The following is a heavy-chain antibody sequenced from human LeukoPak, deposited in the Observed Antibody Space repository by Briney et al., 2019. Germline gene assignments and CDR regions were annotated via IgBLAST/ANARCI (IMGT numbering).Heavy chain of an antibody. CDR2: IYGGGGT. Sequence: GGSLRLSCAASGFTVSSNYMSWVRQAPGKGLEWVSVIYGGGGTYYADSVKGQFTISRDNSKNTLYLQMNSLRAEDTAVYYCAKDRPVEWIQLLGSWGQGTLVTVSS. V-gene: IGHV3-53*01. CDR1: GFTVSSNY. J-gene: IGHJ5*02. D-gene: IGHD5-18*01. CDR3: AKDRPVEWIQLLGS.